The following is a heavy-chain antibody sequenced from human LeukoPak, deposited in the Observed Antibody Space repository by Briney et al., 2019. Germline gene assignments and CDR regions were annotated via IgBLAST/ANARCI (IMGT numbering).Heavy chain of an antibody. CDR1: RFTFSDYG. D-gene: IGHD6-13*01. CDR2: ISYDGSNK. Sequence: GGSLRLSCATSRFTFSDYGMHWVRQAPGKGLEWVAVISYDGSNKFYADSVKGRFTISRDNSKNSLYLQLNSLRAEDTAVYYCAKRTSSWSELDYWGQGTLVTVSS. J-gene: IGHJ4*02. V-gene: IGHV3-30*18. CDR3: AKRTSSWSELDY.